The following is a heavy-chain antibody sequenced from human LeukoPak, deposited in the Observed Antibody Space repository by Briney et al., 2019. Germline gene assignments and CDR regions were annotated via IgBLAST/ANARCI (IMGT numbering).Heavy chain of an antibody. CDR1: GFTFSDYY. D-gene: IGHD3-10*01. Sequence: GGSLKLSCAASGFTFSDYYMSWIRQAPGKGLEWVSYISSSSSYTNYADSVKGRFTISRDNAKNSLYLQMNSLRAEGTAVYYCATRGLVRGVIDDYWGQGTLVTVSS. CDR2: ISSSSSYT. V-gene: IGHV3-11*03. CDR3: ATRGLVRGVIDDY. J-gene: IGHJ4*02.